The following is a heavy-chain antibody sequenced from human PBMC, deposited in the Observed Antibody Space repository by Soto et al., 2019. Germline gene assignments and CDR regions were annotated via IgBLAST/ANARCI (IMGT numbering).Heavy chain of an antibody. CDR3: AIERGGYCYSDS. CDR2: VNIYRGTT. V-gene: IGHV1-18*01. Sequence: QVQLVQSGAEVQKPGASVRVSCKPSGYTFSDYGISWVRQAPGQGLEWMGWVNIYRGTTNYAQKFQGRVTMTTDTSTTTAYLDLTSLTSDDPAVYYCAIERGGYCYSDSWGQGTLVTVSS. J-gene: IGHJ4*02. D-gene: IGHD5-18*01. CDR1: GYTFSDYG.